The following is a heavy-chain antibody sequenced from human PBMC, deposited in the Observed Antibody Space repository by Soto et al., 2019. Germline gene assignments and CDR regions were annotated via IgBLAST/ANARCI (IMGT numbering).Heavy chain of an antibody. V-gene: IGHV1-18*01. D-gene: IGHD3-3*01. CDR3: ARGFLEWLLVDY. Sequence: GGPVEVSSKASGYTLSSYGITWVRKAPGQGLEWMGWISAYNGNTNYAQKLQGRVTMTTDTSTSTAYMELRSLRSDDTAVYYCARGFLEWLLVDYWGQGTLVTVSS. CDR2: ISAYNGNT. CDR1: GYTLSSYG. J-gene: IGHJ4*02.